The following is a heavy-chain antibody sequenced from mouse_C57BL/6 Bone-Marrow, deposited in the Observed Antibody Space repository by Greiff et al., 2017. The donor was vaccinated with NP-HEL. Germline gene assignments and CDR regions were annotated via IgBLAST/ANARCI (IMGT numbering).Heavy chain of an antibody. J-gene: IGHJ1*03. Sequence: EVQLQQSGPELVKPGASVKISCKASGYTFTDYYMNWVKQSHGKSLEWIGDINPNNGGTSYNQKFKGKATLTVDKSSSTAYMELRSLTSEDSAVYDGAMGDYYGNSYWYFDGWGTGTTVTVSS. V-gene: IGHV1-26*01. D-gene: IGHD1-1*01. CDR1: GYTFTDYY. CDR3: AMGDYYGNSYWYFDG. CDR2: INPNNGGT.